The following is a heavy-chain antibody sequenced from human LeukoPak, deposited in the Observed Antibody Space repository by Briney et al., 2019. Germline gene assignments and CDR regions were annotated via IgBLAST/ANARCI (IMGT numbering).Heavy chain of an antibody. J-gene: IGHJ3*01. V-gene: IGHV3-53*01. Sequence: SGGSLRLSCTASGFAVSNNYMSWVRQAPGKGLEWVSLIYNAVTYADSVKGRFTISRDDSKNTLNLQMNSLRADDTAVYYCAMKAVPRPRLHDAFDFWGQGTVVSVSS. CDR2: IYNAVT. CDR3: AMKAVPRPRLHDAFDF. CDR1: GFAVSNNY. D-gene: IGHD5-24*01.